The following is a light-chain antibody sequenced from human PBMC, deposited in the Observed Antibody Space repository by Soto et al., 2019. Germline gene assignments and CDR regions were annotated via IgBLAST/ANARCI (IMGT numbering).Light chain of an antibody. J-gene: IGKJ4*01. Sequence: EFVLTQSPGTLSLSPGERATLSCRASQTVRNNYLAWYQQKPGQAPRLLIYDASSRATGIPDRFSGGGSGTDFTLTISRLEPDDFAVYYCQQYYSTLALTVGGGTKVDIK. CDR2: DAS. V-gene: IGKV3-20*01. CDR1: QTVRNNY. CDR3: QQYYSTLALT.